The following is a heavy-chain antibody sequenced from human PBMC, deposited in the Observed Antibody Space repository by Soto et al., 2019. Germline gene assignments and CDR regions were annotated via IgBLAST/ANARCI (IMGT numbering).Heavy chain of an antibody. Sequence: QVQLQEAGPGLVKPSGTLSLTCAVSGDSMSSSDWWSWVRQPPGKGLEWIGEIHHSGGINYNPSLRSRVTISVDRSKNQFSLNLSSVTAADTAVYFCVCNGYYSLAHWGLGTLVIVSP. D-gene: IGHD6-25*01. CDR2: IHHSGGI. V-gene: IGHV4-4*02. CDR3: VCNGYYSLAH. CDR1: GDSMSSSDW. J-gene: IGHJ4*02.